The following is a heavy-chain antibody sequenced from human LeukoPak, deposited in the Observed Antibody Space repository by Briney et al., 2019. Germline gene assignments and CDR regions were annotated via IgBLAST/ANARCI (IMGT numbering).Heavy chain of an antibody. J-gene: IGHJ4*02. V-gene: IGHV5-51*01. CDR3: ARLGDLYGDYTINDY. CDR1: GYSFTSDW. CDR2: IYPSDSDT. Sequence: GESLKISCKGSGYSFTSDWIGWVRQMPGRGLEWMGIIYPSDSDTRYSPSFQGQVTISVDKSVSTAYLQWSSLEASDTAMYYCARLGDLYGDYTINDYWGQGTLVSVSS. D-gene: IGHD4-17*01.